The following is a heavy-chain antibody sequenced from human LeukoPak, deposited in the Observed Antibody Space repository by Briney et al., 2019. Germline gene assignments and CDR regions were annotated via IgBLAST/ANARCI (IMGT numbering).Heavy chain of an antibody. V-gene: IGHV1-2*02. Sequence: GASVKVSCKASGYTFTDYYIHWVRQAPGQGLEWMGWINPNSGGTNYAQKFQGRATMTGDTSISTAYMELGRLRSDDTAVYYCARADSTDAFDIWGQGTMVTVSS. CDR2: INPNSGGT. CDR3: ARADSTDAFDI. CDR1: GYTFTDYY. J-gene: IGHJ3*02.